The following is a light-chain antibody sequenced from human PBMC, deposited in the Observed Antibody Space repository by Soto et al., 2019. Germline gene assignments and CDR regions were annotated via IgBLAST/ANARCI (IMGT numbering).Light chain of an antibody. J-gene: IGKJ1*01. Sequence: DIPMTQSPSTLSASVGDRVTITCRASQSISSWLAWYQQKPGKAPKLLIYDASSLESGVPSRFSGSGAGTEFTLTISSLQPDEFETYYCQQYNSYWTFGQGTKVEIK. CDR3: QQYNSYWT. V-gene: IGKV1-5*01. CDR1: QSISSW. CDR2: DAS.